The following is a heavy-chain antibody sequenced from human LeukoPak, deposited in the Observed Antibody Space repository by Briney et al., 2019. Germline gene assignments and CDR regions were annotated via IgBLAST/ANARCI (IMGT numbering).Heavy chain of an antibody. J-gene: IGHJ3*02. V-gene: IGHV3-7*01. CDR2: INQDGSAK. CDR1: GFTFSTYW. CDR3: ARNAFDI. Sequence: GGSLRLSCAASGFTFSTYWMSWVRQAPGRGLEWVANINQDGSAKFYGDSVKGRFTISRDNAKKSLYLQMNSLSAEDTAVYYCARNAFDIRGQGTMVTVSS.